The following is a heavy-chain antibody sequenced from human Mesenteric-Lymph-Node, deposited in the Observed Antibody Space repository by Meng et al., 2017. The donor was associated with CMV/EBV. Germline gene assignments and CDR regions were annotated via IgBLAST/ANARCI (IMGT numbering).Heavy chain of an antibody. Sequence: GGSLRLSCVASGIPDSSNYMTWVRQAPGKGLEWVSYISTSGNVIYYADSVKGPFTISRDNAKNSLYLQMNSLRVEDTAVYYCARMAFNYGMDVWGQGTTVTVSS. V-gene: IGHV3-11*04. D-gene: IGHD3-16*01. CDR1: GIPDSSNY. J-gene: IGHJ6*02. CDR2: ISTSGNVI. CDR3: ARMAFNYGMDV.